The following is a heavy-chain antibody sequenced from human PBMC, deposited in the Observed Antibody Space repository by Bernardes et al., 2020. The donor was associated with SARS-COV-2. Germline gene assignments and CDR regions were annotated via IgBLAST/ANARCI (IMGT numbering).Heavy chain of an antibody. V-gene: IGHV4-34*01. CDR3: ATVNPFADHRNAFDI. Sequence: SETLSLTCGFHGGSFRGSYWTWIRQPPGPGLEWVGEINHSGKTSYRPSLRGRVTISLDTSKNHFFLKVNYVTAADTAVYFCATVNPFADHRNAFDIWGQGTMVTVSS. J-gene: IGHJ3*02. CDR2: INHSGKT. CDR1: GGSFRGSY.